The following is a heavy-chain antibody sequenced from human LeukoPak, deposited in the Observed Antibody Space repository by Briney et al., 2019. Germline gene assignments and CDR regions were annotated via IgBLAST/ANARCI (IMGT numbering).Heavy chain of an antibody. CDR3: AKGGRGGYSSSWYSDY. J-gene: IGHJ4*02. V-gene: IGHV3-9*01. CDR2: ISWNSGSI. D-gene: IGHD6-13*01. Sequence: GGSLRLSCAASGFTFDDYAMHWVRQAPGRGLEWVSGISWNSGSIGYADSVKGRFTISRDNAKNSLYLQMNSLRAEDTALYYCAKGGRGGYSSSWYSDYWGQGTLVTVSS. CDR1: GFTFDDYA.